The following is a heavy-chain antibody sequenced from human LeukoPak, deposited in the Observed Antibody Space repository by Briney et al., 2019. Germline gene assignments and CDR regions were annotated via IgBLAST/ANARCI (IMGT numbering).Heavy chain of an antibody. Sequence: TSETLSLTCTVSGGSISSSSYYWGWVRQAPGKGLEWVSSMSVSSGLIYYADSVKGRFTVSRDNAKNSLYLQMNSLRAEDTAVYYCAREFEHSSSGAGYWGQGTLVTVSS. V-gene: IGHV3-21*01. J-gene: IGHJ4*02. D-gene: IGHD6-6*01. CDR3: AREFEHSSSGAGY. CDR2: MSVSSGLI. CDR1: GGSISSSSYY.